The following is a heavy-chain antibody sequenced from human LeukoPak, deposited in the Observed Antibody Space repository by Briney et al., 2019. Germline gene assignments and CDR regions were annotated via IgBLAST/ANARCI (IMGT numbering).Heavy chain of an antibody. D-gene: IGHD1-26*01. CDR2: ISSNGVST. CDR1: RFTFSSYA. V-gene: IGHV3-64D*06. Sequence: GGSLRLSCSASRFTFSSYAMRGVRQAPGQGLEYFSSISSNGVSTYYADSVKGRFTISRDNSKNTLYLQMSSLRAEDTAVYYCVKVSSIVGATYFDYWGQGTLVTVSS. J-gene: IGHJ4*02. CDR3: VKVSSIVGATYFDY.